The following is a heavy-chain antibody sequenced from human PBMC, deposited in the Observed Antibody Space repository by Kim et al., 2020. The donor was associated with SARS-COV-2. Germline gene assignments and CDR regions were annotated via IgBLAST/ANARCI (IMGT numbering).Heavy chain of an antibody. Sequence: ADSVKGRFTISRDNSKNTLYLQMNSLRAEDTAVYYCAKEVRYDGNSVADYWGQGTLVTVSS. CDR3: AKEVRYDGNSVADY. D-gene: IGHD3-22*01. J-gene: IGHJ4*02. V-gene: IGHV3-23*01.